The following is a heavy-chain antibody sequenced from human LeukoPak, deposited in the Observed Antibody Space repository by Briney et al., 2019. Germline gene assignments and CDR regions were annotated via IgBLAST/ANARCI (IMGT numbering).Heavy chain of an antibody. CDR3: ARDAGYSSGWYLY. CDR2: IYTGGTT. CDR1: GFTVTSDH. V-gene: IGHV3-66*01. J-gene: IGHJ4*02. D-gene: IGHD6-19*01. Sequence: GGSLRLSCAASGFTVTSDHMNWVRQAPGKGLEWASIIYTGGTTHYADSLKDRFTISRDDSINTLYLQMNSLRAEDTAVYYCARDAGYSSGWYLYWGQGTLVTVSS.